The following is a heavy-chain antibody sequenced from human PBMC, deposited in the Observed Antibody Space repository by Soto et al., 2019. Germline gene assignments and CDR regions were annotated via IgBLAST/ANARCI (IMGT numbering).Heavy chain of an antibody. J-gene: IGHJ6*02. Sequence: SETLSLTCTVSGVSISSGDYYWSWILQPPGKVLEWIGYIYYSGSTYYNPSLKSRVTISVDTSKNQFSLKLSSVTAADTAVYYCARESGDSTNYYYYYGMDVWGQGTTVTVSS. CDR1: GVSISSGDYY. D-gene: IGHD4-17*01. CDR2: IYYSGST. V-gene: IGHV4-30-4*01. CDR3: ARESGDSTNYYYYYGMDV.